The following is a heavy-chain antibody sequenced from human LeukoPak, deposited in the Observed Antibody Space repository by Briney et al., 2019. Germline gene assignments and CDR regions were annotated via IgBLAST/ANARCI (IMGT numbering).Heavy chain of an antibody. J-gene: IGHJ4*02. CDR2: ISSSSSYI. Sequence: GGSLRLSCAASGFTVSSNYMSWVRQAPGKGLEWVSSISSSSSYIYYADSVKGRFTISRDNAKNSLYLQMNSLRAEDTAVYYCARDTSYYDFWSGYTYYFDYWGQGTLVTVSS. CDR3: ARDTSYYDFWSGYTYYFDY. V-gene: IGHV3-21*01. D-gene: IGHD3-3*01. CDR1: GFTVSSNY.